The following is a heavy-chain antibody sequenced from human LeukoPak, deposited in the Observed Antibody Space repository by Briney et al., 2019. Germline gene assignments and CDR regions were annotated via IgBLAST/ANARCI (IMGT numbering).Heavy chain of an antibody. Sequence: GRSLRLSCAASGFTFSSYGMHWVRQAPGKGLEWVADIWYDGSNKYYADSVKGRFTISRDNSKNTLYLQMNSLRAEDTAVYYCARAPLWFGEHTNDYWGQGTLVTVSS. CDR1: GFTFSSYG. D-gene: IGHD3-10*01. CDR3: ARAPLWFGEHTNDY. V-gene: IGHV3-33*01. J-gene: IGHJ4*02. CDR2: IWYDGSNK.